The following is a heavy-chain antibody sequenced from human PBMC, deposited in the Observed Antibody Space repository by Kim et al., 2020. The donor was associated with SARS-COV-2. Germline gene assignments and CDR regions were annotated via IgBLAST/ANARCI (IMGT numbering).Heavy chain of an antibody. D-gene: IGHD3-22*01. CDR3: ARDPPLGGYYYPFDY. V-gene: IGHV4-38-2*02. J-gene: IGHJ4*02. CDR2: IYHSGST. Sequence: SETLSLTCTVSGYSISSGYYWGWIRQPPGKGLEWIGSIYHSGSTYYNPSLKSRVTISVDTSKNQFSLKLSSVTAADTAVYYCARDPPLGGYYYPFDYWGQGTLVTVSS. CDR1: GYSISSGYY.